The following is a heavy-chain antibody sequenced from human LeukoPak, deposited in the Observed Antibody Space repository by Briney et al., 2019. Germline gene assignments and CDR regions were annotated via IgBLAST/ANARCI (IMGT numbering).Heavy chain of an antibody. Sequence: SETLCLTCTVSGSSISSYYWSWIRQPPGKGLEWIGYIYYSGSTNYNPSLKSRVTISVDTSKNQFSLKLNSVTAADTAVYYCARSRSSSWFLFDYWGQGTLVTVSS. CDR3: ARSRSSSWFLFDY. V-gene: IGHV4-59*01. CDR2: IYYSGST. CDR1: GSSISSYY. D-gene: IGHD6-13*01. J-gene: IGHJ4*02.